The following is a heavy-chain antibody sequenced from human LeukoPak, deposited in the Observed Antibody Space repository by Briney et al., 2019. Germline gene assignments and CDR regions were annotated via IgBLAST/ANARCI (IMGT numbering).Heavy chain of an antibody. CDR2: ISAYNGNT. V-gene: IGHV1-18*04. CDR3: VPDGSGSYIAY. CDR1: GYTFTSYG. Sequence: GASVKVSCKASGYTFTSYGISWVRQAPGQGLEWMGWISAYNGNTNYAQKLQGRVTMTTDTSTSTAYMELSSLRSEDTAVYYCVPDGSGSYIAYWGQGTLVTVSP. D-gene: IGHD3-10*01. J-gene: IGHJ4*02.